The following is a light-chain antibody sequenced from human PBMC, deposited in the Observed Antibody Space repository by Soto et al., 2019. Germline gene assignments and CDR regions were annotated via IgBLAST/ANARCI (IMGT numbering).Light chain of an antibody. Sequence: DIQMTQSPSSLSASVGDRVTITCRASQGITDYLAWYQQRPGKVPKLLIYAASILQSGVPSRFNGSGSGTDFTLTISSLQPEDVATYYCQKYNRAPKTFGQGTKVEIK. CDR1: QGITDY. J-gene: IGKJ1*01. V-gene: IGKV1-27*01. CDR3: QKYNRAPKT. CDR2: AAS.